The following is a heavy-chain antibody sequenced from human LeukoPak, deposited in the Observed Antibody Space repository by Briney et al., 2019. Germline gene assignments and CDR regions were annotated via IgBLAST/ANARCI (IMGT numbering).Heavy chain of an antibody. CDR2: ISGSGGST. J-gene: IGHJ4*02. V-gene: IGHV3-23*01. Sequence: GGSLRLSCAASGFTFSSYAMSWVRQAPGKGLEWVSAISGSGGSTYYADSVKGRFTISRDNSKNTLYLQMNSLRAEDTAVYYCAKASTRGYGDYAHLDYWGQGTLVTVSS. CDR3: AKASTRGYGDYAHLDY. D-gene: IGHD4-17*01. CDR1: GFTFSSYA.